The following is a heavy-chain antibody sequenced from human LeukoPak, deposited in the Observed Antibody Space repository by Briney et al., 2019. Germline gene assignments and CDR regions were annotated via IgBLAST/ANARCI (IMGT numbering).Heavy chain of an antibody. CDR2: IYYSAST. CDR3: ARGHDSGSYPLHWFVP. J-gene: IGHJ5*02. V-gene: IGHV4-59*01. CDR1: GGSISSYY. Sequence: PSATQTLNCIVSGGSISSYYWYWIRKPPGKGLECIGYIYYSASTNYNPSLKCRVTISVDTSNDTFSLKLSSVTAADTAVYFCARGHDSGSYPLHWFVPWGQGTLVTVSS. D-gene: IGHD1-26*01.